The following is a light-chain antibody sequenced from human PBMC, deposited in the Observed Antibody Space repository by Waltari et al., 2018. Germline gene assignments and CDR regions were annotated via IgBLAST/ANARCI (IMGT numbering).Light chain of an antibody. V-gene: IGLV3-10*01. Sequence: SYELTQPPSASVSPGQTARITCPGAALPTKYAYWYQQKSGQAPVLVIYEDSKRPSGIPERFSGSSSGTMATLTISGAQVEDEADYYCYSTDSSGNHWVFGGGTKLTVL. J-gene: IGLJ3*02. CDR2: EDS. CDR3: YSTDSSGNHWV. CDR1: ALPTKY.